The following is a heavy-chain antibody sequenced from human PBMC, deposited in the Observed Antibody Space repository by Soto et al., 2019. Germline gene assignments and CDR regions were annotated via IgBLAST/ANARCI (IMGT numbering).Heavy chain of an antibody. CDR3: ARASPTVTRVSSWFDP. Sequence: QLQESGPGLVEPSETLSLTCTVSNGSISGYYWSWIGQPAGKGLEWIGRVYSSGSTYYNPSLKSRVTMSVDTSNNHFSLRLTSVTAADTAIYPCARASPTVTRVSSWFDPWGPGTLVTVSS. V-gene: IGHV4-4*07. CDR2: VYSSGST. CDR1: NGSISGYY. J-gene: IGHJ5*02. D-gene: IGHD4-17*01.